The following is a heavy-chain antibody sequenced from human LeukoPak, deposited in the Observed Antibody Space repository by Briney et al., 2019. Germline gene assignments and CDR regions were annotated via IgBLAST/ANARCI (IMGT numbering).Heavy chain of an antibody. D-gene: IGHD2-21*01. Sequence: GGSLRLSCAASGFTFSSYAMSWVRQAPGKGLEWVSAISGSGGSTYYADSVKGRFTISRDNSKNTLYLQMNSLRAEDTAVYYCAKAPQGIVVLDYFDHWGQGTLVTVSS. CDR1: GFTFSSYA. CDR3: AKAPQGIVVLDYFDH. J-gene: IGHJ4*02. V-gene: IGHV3-23*01. CDR2: ISGSGGST.